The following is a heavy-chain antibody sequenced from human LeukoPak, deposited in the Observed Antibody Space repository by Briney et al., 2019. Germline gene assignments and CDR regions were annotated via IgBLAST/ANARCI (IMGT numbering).Heavy chain of an antibody. J-gene: IGHJ6*02. CDR1: GFPFSSYA. CDR2: IDGGGYTT. D-gene: IGHD1-14*01. V-gene: IGHV3-23*01. CDR3: AKVRTYFYHGLDV. Sequence: GGSLRLSCAASGFPFSSYAMSWVRQAPGRGLEWVLAIDGGGYTTYYADSVKGRFTISRDNSKNTLFLLMSSLRAEDTAVYYCAKVRTYFYHGLDVWGQGTTVTVSS.